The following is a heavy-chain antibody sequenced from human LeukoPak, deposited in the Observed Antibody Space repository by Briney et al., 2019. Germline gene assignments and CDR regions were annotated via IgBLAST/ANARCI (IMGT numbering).Heavy chain of an antibody. J-gene: IGHJ4*02. CDR2: IKQDGSEK. V-gene: IGHV3-7*03. CDR3: ARGNVVFDY. CDR1: GSTFSSYW. D-gene: IGHD2-15*01. Sequence: PGGSLRLSCAASGSTFSSYWMSWVRQAPGKGLEWVANIKQDGSEKYYVDSVKGRFTISRDNAKNSLYLQMNSLRAEDTAVYYCARGNVVFDYWGQGTLVTVSS.